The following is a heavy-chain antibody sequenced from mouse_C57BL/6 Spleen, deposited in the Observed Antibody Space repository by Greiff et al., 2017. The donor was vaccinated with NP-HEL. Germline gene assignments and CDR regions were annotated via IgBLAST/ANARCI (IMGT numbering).Heavy chain of an antibody. J-gene: IGHJ2*01. Sequence: VQLKQSGPELVKPGASVKISCKASGYSFTGYYMNWVKQSPEKSLEWIGEINPSTGGTTYNQKFKAKATLTVDKSSSTAYMQLKSLTSEDSAVYYCARGLLLDYWGQGTTLTVSS. CDR3: ARGLLLDY. CDR2: INPSTGGT. V-gene: IGHV1-42*01. D-gene: IGHD2-3*01. CDR1: GYSFTGYY.